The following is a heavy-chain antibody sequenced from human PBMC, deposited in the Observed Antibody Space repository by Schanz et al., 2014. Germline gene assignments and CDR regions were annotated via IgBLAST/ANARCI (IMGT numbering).Heavy chain of an antibody. CDR2: ISSSGSII. D-gene: IGHD1-26*01. V-gene: IGHV3-48*04. Sequence: EVYLVESGGGLVQPGGSLRLSCAASGFTFSVYSMNWVRQAPGKGLEWVSYISSSGSIIYYADSVKGRFTISRDNAKNSLNLQMNSLRVEDTAVYYCALGWELPRYFEYWGQGTLVTVSS. CDR1: GFTFSVYS. J-gene: IGHJ4*02. CDR3: ALGWELPRYFEY.